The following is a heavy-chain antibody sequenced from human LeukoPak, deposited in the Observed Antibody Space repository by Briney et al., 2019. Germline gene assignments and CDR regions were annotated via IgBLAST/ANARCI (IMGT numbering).Heavy chain of an antibody. Sequence: SQTLSLTCAISGDSVSSNSAAWNWIRQSPSRGLEWLGRTYYRSKWYNDYAVSVKSRITINPDTSKNQFSLQLNSVTPEDTAVYYCARGTITYWQYSSGWTDDYYYYGMDVWGQGTTVTVSS. CDR3: ARGTITYWQYSSGWTDDYYYYGMDV. CDR1: GDSVSSNSAA. D-gene: IGHD6-19*01. CDR2: TYYRSKWYN. V-gene: IGHV6-1*01. J-gene: IGHJ6*02.